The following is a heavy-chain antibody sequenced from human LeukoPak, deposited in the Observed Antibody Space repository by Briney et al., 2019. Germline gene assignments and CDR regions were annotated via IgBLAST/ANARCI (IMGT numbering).Heavy chain of an antibody. CDR1: GFTFSDYY. CDR2: ISSSGSTI. Sequence: GGALRPSLPAPGFTFSDYYMAGIPRAPGKGLEWVSYISSSGSTIYYADSVKGRFTISRDNAKNSLYLQMNSLRAEDTAVYYCARGRGMATHWGQGTLVTVSS. J-gene: IGHJ4*02. V-gene: IGHV3-11*01. D-gene: IGHD5-24*01. CDR3: ARGRGMATH.